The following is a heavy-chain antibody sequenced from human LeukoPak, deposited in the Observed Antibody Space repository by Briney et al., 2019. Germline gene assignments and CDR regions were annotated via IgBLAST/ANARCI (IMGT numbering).Heavy chain of an antibody. CDR3: ARAPYYDSSGYYLN. CDR1: GYTFTGYY. V-gene: IGHV1-3*01. CDR2: INAGNGNT. Sequence: ASVKVSCKASGYTFTGYYMHWVRQAPGQRLEWMGWINAGNGNTKYSQKFQGRVTITRDTSASTAYMELSSLRSEDTAVYYCARAPYYDSSGYYLNWGQGTLVTVSS. D-gene: IGHD3-22*01. J-gene: IGHJ4*02.